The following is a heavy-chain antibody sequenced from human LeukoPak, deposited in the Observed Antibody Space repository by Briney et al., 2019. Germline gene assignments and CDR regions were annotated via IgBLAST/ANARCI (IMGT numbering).Heavy chain of an antibody. CDR3: ARHYDSTAYSLDY. CDR1: GFTFSSYW. Sequence: GGSLRLSCAASGFTFSSYWMTWVRQAPGKGLEWVANIKQDGSQKFYLDSVKGRFTISRDNAKESLFLQMNSLRAEGTAVYYCARHYDSTAYSLDYWGQGTLVTVSS. CDR2: IKQDGSQK. D-gene: IGHD3-22*01. V-gene: IGHV3-7*01. J-gene: IGHJ4*02.